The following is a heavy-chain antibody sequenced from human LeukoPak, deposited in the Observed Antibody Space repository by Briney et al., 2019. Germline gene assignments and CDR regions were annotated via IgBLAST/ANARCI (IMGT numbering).Heavy chain of an antibody. D-gene: IGHD2-21*01. V-gene: IGHV4-61*02. CDR2: IYTSGST. Sequence: SETLSLTCTVSGGSISSGSYYWSWIRQPAGKGLEWIGRIYTSGSTNYNPSLKSRVTMSVDTSKNQFSLKLSSVTAADTAVYYCARSLVTFDIWGQGTMVTVSS. CDR3: ARSLVTFDI. J-gene: IGHJ3*02. CDR1: GGSISSGSYY.